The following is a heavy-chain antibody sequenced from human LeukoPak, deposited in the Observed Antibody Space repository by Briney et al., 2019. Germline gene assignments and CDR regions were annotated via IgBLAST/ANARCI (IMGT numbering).Heavy chain of an antibody. V-gene: IGHV4-38-2*02. CDR2: IYYSGST. Sequence: SETLSLTCTVSGYSISSGYYWGWIRPPPGKGPEWIGSIYYSGSTYYNPSLKSRVTISVDTSKNQFSLKLSSVTAADTAVYYCASRGYCSGGSCYGWGQGTLVTVSS. D-gene: IGHD2-15*01. CDR3: ASRGYCSGGSCYG. J-gene: IGHJ4*02. CDR1: GYSISSGYY.